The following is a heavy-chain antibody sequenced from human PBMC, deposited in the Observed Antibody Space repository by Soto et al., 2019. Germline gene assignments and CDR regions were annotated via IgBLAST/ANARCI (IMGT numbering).Heavy chain of an antibody. V-gene: IGHV4-59*01. CDR1: GDSTRDSF. Sequence: SETLSSTGTVSGDSTRDSFWSWVRQPPGKGLEWIGLVHHTGNTNYNPSLESRVTMLIDASANHFSLTLTSVTPADAAIYYCARGREDHVDHHFGHLFDSWGQGTLVTVSS. CDR3: ARGREDHVDHHFGHLFDS. J-gene: IGHJ4*02. CDR2: VHHTGNT. D-gene: IGHD3-10*01.